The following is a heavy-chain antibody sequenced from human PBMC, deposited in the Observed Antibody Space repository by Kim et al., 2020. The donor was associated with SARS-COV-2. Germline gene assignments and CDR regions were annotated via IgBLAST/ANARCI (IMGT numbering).Heavy chain of an antibody. Sequence: GGSLRLSCAASGFTFSSYEMNWVRQAPGKGLEWVSYISSSGSTIYYADSVKGRFTISRDNAKNSLYLQMNSLRDEDTAVYYCARPIIAAHPGYYYGMDFWGQGTTVTVSS. CDR2: ISSSGSTI. D-gene: IGHD6-6*01. CDR1: GFTFSSYE. J-gene: IGHJ6*02. CDR3: ARPIIAAHPGYYYGMDF. V-gene: IGHV3-48*03.